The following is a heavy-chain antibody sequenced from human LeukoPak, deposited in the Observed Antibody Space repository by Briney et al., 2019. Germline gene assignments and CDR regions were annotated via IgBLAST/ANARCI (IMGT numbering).Heavy chain of an antibody. Sequence: ASVKVSCKASGYTFTSYYMHWVRQAPGQGLEWMGIINPSGGSTSYAQKFQGRVTMTRDTSTSTVYMELSSLRSEDTAVYYCARGGYGDYVLNWFDPWGQGTLVTVSP. CDR1: GYTFTSYY. J-gene: IGHJ5*02. CDR3: ARGGYGDYVLNWFDP. D-gene: IGHD4-17*01. CDR2: INPSGGST. V-gene: IGHV1-46*01.